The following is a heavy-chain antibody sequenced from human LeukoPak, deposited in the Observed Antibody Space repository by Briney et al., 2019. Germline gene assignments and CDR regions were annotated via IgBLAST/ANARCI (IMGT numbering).Heavy chain of an antibody. CDR2: INHSGST. Sequence: SETLSLTCAVYGGSFSGYYWSWIRQPPGKGLEWIGEINHSGSTNYNPSLKSRVTISVDTSKNQFSLKLSSVTAADTAVYYCAAAILEWLSHPDWGQGTLVTVSS. D-gene: IGHD3-3*01. V-gene: IGHV4-34*01. CDR3: AAAILEWLSHPD. J-gene: IGHJ4*02. CDR1: GGSFSGYY.